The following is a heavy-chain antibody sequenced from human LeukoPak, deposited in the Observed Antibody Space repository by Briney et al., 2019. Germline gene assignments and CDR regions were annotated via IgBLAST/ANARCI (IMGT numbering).Heavy chain of an antibody. V-gene: IGHV1-18*01. CDR1: GYTFINYG. CDR3: ERGRDGYNPTADY. J-gene: IGHJ4*02. D-gene: IGHD5-24*01. Sequence: ASVKVSCKASGYTFINYGFSWVRQAPGQGLEWMGWISAYNGNTVYAQKLQDRVTMTTETSTNNAYMELRSLSSDDTAVYYCERGRDGYNPTADYWGQGTLVTVSS. CDR2: ISAYNGNT.